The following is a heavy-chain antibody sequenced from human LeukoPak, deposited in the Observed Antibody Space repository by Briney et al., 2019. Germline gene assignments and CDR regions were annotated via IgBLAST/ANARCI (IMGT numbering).Heavy chain of an antibody. V-gene: IGHV4-34*01. J-gene: IGHJ5*02. D-gene: IGHD3-10*01. Sequence: NPSETLSLTCAVYGGSFSGYYWSWIRHPPGKGLEWIGEINHSGSTNYNPSLKSRVTISVDTSKNQFSLKLSSVTGADTAVYYCARPGLRDLNWFDPWGQGTLVTVSS. CDR3: ARPGLRDLNWFDP. CDR2: INHSGST. CDR1: GGSFSGYY.